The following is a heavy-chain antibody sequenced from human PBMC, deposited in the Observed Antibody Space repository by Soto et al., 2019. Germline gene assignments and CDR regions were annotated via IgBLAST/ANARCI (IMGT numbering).Heavy chain of an antibody. D-gene: IGHD6-19*01. CDR2: ISGIGDGT. Sequence: EVQLLESGGGLVQPGGSLRLSCAASGFRFSRYAMSWVRHAPGKWLEWVSAISGIGDGTYYADSVKGRFTISRDNSKNTLYLQMNSLRAEDTAVYYCAKDEYTSGSYISYLFDSWGQGTLVSVSS. CDR1: GFRFSRYA. V-gene: IGHV3-23*01. CDR3: AKDEYTSGSYISYLFDS. J-gene: IGHJ4*02.